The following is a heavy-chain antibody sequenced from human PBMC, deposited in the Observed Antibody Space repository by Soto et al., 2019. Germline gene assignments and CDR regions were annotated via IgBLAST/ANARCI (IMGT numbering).Heavy chain of an antibody. Sequence: TLSLTCTVSGGSISSSSYYWGWIRQPPGKGLEWIGSIYYSGSTYYNPSLKSRVTISVDTSKNQFSLKLSSVTAADTAVYYCARTLLEWFGMDVWGQGTTVTVSS. CDR2: IYYSGST. J-gene: IGHJ6*02. CDR3: ARTLLEWFGMDV. D-gene: IGHD3-3*01. V-gene: IGHV4-39*01. CDR1: GGSISSSSYY.